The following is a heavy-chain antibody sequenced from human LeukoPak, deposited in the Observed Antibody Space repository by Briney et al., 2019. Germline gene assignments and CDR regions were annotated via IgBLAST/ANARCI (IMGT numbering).Heavy chain of an antibody. CDR2: ISYDGSNK. J-gene: IGHJ4*02. CDR3: ARSTEYSGYDYGY. V-gene: IGHV3-30-3*01. D-gene: IGHD5-12*01. CDR1: GFTFSSYA. Sequence: GGSLRLSCAASGFTFSSYAMHWVRQAPGKGLEWVAVISYDGSNKYYADSVKGRFTISRDNSKNTLYLQMNSLRAEDTAVYYCARSTEYSGYDYGYWGQGTLVTVSS.